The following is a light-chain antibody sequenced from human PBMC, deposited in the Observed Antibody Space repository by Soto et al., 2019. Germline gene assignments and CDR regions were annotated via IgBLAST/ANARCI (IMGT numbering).Light chain of an antibody. Sequence: DIQMTQSPSTLSASVGDRFPITCRASQTISSWLAWYQQKPGKAPKLLIYKASTLKSGVPSRFSGSGSGTEFTLTISSLQPDDFATYYCQHYNSYSEAFGQGTKV. CDR3: QHYNSYSEA. J-gene: IGKJ1*01. V-gene: IGKV1-5*03. CDR2: KAS. CDR1: QTISSW.